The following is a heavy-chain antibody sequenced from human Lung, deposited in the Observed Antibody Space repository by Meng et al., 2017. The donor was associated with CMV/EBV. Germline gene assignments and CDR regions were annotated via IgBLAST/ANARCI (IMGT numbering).Heavy chain of an antibody. CDR3: LRRSGGSV. CDR1: GDSITNHNW. D-gene: IGHD3-10*01. V-gene: IGHV4-4*02. J-gene: IGHJ1*01. CDR2: IPHRGSS. Sequence: QVQVRESGPALVKPSETLSLPGAVSGDSITNHNWWAWVRQPPGKGLEWIGEIPHRGSSAYNPSLKSRVSMSIDKSKNQFSLKLTSVTAADTAVYHCLRRSGGSVWGQGTLVTVSS.